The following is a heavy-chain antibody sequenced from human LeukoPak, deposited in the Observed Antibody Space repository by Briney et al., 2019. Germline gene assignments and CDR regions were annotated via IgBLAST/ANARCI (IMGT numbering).Heavy chain of an antibody. J-gene: IGHJ4*02. CDR3: AKDLARFRNYVWGSCFDY. D-gene: IGHD3-16*01. CDR2: ISYDGSNK. V-gene: IGHV3-30*04. Sequence: PGGSLRLSCTATRFTFSTFTMHWVRQAPGKGLEWVAVISYDGSNKYYADSVKGRFTISRDNSKNTLYLQMNSLRAEDTAVYYCAKDLARFRNYVWGSCFDYWGQGTLVTVSS. CDR1: RFTFSTFT.